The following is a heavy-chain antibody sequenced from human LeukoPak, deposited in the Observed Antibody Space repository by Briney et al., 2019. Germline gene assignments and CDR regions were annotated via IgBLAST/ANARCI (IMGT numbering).Heavy chain of an antibody. CDR3: ARVSHDSGGVEYFQN. D-gene: IGHD4-23*01. V-gene: IGHV4-30-4*08. Sequence: SETLSLTCTASGGSINSGGYYWSWIRQHPGKGLEWIGYIYNSGSSYYNPSLKSRVIISVDTSKNQFSLKLRSVTAADTAVYYCARVSHDSGGVEYFQNWGQGTLVTVSS. CDR2: IYNSGSS. J-gene: IGHJ1*01. CDR1: GGSINSGGYY.